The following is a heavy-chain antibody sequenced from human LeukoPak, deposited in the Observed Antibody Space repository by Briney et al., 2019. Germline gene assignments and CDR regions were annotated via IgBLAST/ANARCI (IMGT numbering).Heavy chain of an antibody. CDR1: GDSVSSNSAA. D-gene: IGHD1-1*01. J-gene: IGHJ4*02. CDR2: TYYRSKWYN. Sequence: PSQTLSLTCAISGDSVSSNSAAWNWIRQSPSRGLEWLGRTYYRSKWYNDYAVSVKSRITINPDTSKNQFSLQLNSVTPEDTAVYYCAREVQLERLPVFEFDYWGQGTLVTVSS. CDR3: AREVQLERLPVFEFDY. V-gene: IGHV6-1*01.